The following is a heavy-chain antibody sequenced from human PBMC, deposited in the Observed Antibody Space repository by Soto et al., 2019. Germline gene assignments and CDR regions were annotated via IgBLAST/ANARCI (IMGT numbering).Heavy chain of an antibody. J-gene: IGHJ5*02. CDR1: GGSISTSNYY. V-gene: IGHV4-39*01. Sequence: LQLQESGPGLVKPSETLSLTCSVSGGSISTSNYYWGWIRQAPGKGLEWIGTISYSGRTDYSPSLQSRVTISVDTSKNQFSLNLTSVIAADTATYYCARQPRISNIWYPLNPWGQGILVIVSS. D-gene: IGHD4-4*01. CDR2: ISYSGRT. CDR3: ARQPRISNIWYPLNP.